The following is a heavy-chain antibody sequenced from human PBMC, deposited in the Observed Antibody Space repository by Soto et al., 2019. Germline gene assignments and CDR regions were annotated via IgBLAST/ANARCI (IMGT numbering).Heavy chain of an antibody. J-gene: IGHJ3*02. CDR2: ISGSGGST. D-gene: IGHD3-3*01. Sequence: GGSLRLSCAASGFTFSSYAMRWVRQAPGKGLEWVSAISGSGGSTYYADSVKGRFTISRDNSKNTLYLQMNSLRAEDTAVYYSAKESGRFLGWLLAPGDAFDIWGQGTMVTVSS. CDR3: AKESGRFLGWLLAPGDAFDI. V-gene: IGHV3-23*01. CDR1: GFTFSSYA.